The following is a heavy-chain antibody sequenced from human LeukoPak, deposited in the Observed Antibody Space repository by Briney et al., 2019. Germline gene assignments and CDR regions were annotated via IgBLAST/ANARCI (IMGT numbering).Heavy chain of an antibody. D-gene: IGHD3-9*01. CDR2: ISGSGGST. CDR1: GFTFSSYG. Sequence: GGTLRLSCAASGFTFSSYGMSWVRQAPGKGLEWVSAISGSGGSTYYADSVKGRFTIFRDNSKNTLYLQMNSLRAEDTAVYYCAKDQRYYDILTGYYLYYFDYWGQGTLVTVSS. V-gene: IGHV3-23*01. J-gene: IGHJ4*02. CDR3: AKDQRYYDILTGYYLYYFDY.